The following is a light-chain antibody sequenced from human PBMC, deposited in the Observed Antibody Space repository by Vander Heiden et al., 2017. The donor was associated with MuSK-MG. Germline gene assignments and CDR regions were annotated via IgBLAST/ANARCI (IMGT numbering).Light chain of an antibody. Sequence: DIQMTQSPSTLSASVGDRVTITCRASHGISRWLAWYQEKPGKAPKVLIYKASILQSGVPSRFSGSGSGKEFTLTIDSLQPDDFATYYCQQYTALSRTFGQGTKVESK. J-gene: IGKJ1*01. CDR3: QQYTALSRT. CDR2: KAS. V-gene: IGKV1-5*03. CDR1: HGISRW.